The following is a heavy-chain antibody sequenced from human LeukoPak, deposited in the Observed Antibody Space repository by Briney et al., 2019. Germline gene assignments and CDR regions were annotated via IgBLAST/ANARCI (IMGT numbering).Heavy chain of an antibody. D-gene: IGHD2-21*01. Sequence: SETLSLTCAVYGGSFSGYYCSWIRQPPGKGLECIGEINHSGSTNYNPSLKSRVTISVDTSKNQFSLKLSSVIAADTAVYYCARYSAMHYGMDVWGKGTTVTVSS. V-gene: IGHV4-34*01. CDR3: ARYSAMHYGMDV. J-gene: IGHJ6*04. CDR1: GGSFSGYY. CDR2: INHSGST.